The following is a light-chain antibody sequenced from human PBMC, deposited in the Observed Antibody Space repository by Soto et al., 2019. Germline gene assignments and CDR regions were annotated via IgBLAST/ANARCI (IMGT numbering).Light chain of an antibody. CDR1: QSVSSSY. V-gene: IGKV3-20*01. J-gene: IGKJ2*01. CDR3: QQYGNPPPNA. Sequence: EIVLTQSPGTLSLSPGERATLSCRASQSVSSSYLAWYQQKPGQAPRVLIHGASSRATGIPGRFSGSGSGTDFTLTISRLEPEDFAVDFCQQYGNPPPNAFGQGTKVEIK. CDR2: GAS.